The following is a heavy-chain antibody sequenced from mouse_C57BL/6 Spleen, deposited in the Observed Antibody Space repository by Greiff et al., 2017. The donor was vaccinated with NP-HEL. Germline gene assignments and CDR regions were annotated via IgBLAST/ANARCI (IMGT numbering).Heavy chain of an antibody. V-gene: IGHV1-55*01. CDR2: IYPGSGST. Sequence: QVQLQHPGAELVKPGASVKMSCKASGYTFTSYWITWVKQRPGQGLEWIGDIYPGSGSTNYNEKFKSKATLTVDTSSSTAYMQLSSLTSEDSAVYYCAKSYYYGSSLGVWGTGTTVTVSS. CDR1: GYTFTSYW. CDR3: AKSYYYGSSLGV. J-gene: IGHJ1*03. D-gene: IGHD1-1*01.